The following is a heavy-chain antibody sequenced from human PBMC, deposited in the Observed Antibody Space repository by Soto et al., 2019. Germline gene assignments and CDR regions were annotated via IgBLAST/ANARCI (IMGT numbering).Heavy chain of an antibody. CDR3: ARAETATDAFDI. V-gene: IGHV4-31*03. CDR2: IYYSGST. J-gene: IGHJ3*02. CDR1: GGSISSGGYY. Sequence: PSETLSLTCTVSGGSISSGGYYWSWIRQHPGKGLEWIGYIYYSGSTYYNPSLKSRVTISVDTSKNQFSLKLSSVTAADTAVYYCARAETATDAFDIWDQGTMVTVSS. D-gene: IGHD2-21*02.